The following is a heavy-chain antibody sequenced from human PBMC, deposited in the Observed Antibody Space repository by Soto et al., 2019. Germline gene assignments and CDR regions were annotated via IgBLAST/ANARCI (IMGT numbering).Heavy chain of an antibody. CDR3: AGWAVTVFGVAVGSLEV. Sequence: QVQLVHSGAEVKKPGSSVKVSCKASGGSFSGYSISWVRQAPGHGPEWMGGIIPIFGTANSAQKFQGKVTISADKSTGTAYMEASGLRSEDTAVYDCAGWAVTVFGVAVGSLEVWGQGTTVTVSS. V-gene: IGHV1-69*06. CDR2: IIPIFGTA. J-gene: IGHJ6*02. D-gene: IGHD3-3*01. CDR1: GGSFSGYS.